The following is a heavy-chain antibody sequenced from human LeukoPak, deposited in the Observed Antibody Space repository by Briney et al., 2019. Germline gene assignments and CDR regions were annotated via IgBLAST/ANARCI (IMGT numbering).Heavy chain of an antibody. CDR2: VYYSGHT. J-gene: IGHJ6*02. V-gene: IGHV4-39*07. CDR3: ARTYGMDV. Sequence: KGLEWIGSVYYSGHTYYNPSLKSRVTISLDTSKNQFSLKVSSVTAADTAVYYCARTYGMDVWGQGTTVTVSS.